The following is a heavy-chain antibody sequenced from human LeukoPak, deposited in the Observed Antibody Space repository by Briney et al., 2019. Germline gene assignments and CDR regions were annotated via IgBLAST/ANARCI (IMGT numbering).Heavy chain of an antibody. V-gene: IGHV6-1*01. CDR1: GNSVSSNSAT. CDR3: AGSHSSTWYPDC. CDR2: TYYRSKWYH. J-gene: IGHJ4*02. D-gene: IGHD6-13*01. Sequence: SQTLSLTFAISGNSVSSNSATWNWIRQSPSRGLEWLGRTYYRSKWYHEYAVSVKSRITINPDTSKNQFSLQVNSVTPEDTAVYYCAGSHSSTWYPDCWGQGTLVTVSS.